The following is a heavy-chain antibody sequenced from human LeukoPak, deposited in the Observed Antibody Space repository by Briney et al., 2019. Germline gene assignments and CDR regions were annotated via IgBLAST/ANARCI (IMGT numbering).Heavy chain of an antibody. CDR2: IYHSGST. Sequence: PSETLSLTCAVYGGSFSGYYWSWIRQPPGKGLEWIGSIYHSGSTYYNPSLKSRVTISVDTSKNQFSLKLSSVTAADTAVYYCARKPYSSSSRWFDPWGQGTLVTVSS. J-gene: IGHJ5*02. CDR3: ARKPYSSSSRWFDP. CDR1: GGSFSGYY. V-gene: IGHV4-34*01. D-gene: IGHD6-13*01.